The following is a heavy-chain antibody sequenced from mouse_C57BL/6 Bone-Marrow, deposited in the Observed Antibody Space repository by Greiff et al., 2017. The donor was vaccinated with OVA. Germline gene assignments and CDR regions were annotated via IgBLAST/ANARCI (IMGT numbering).Heavy chain of an antibody. J-gene: IGHJ1*03. CDR1: GFNIKDDY. V-gene: IGHV14-4*01. CDR2: IDPENGDT. Sequence: EVKLVESGAELVRPGASVKLSCTASGFNIKDDYMHWVKQRPEQGLEWIGWIDPENGDTEYASKFQGKATITADTSSNTAYLQLSSLTSEDTAVYYCTTPVYFEVWGTGPRSPSPQ. CDR3: TTPVYFEV.